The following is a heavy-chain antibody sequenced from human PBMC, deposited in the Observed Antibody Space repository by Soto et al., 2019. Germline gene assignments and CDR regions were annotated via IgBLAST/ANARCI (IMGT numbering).Heavy chain of an antibody. D-gene: IGHD5-12*01. CDR2: IYYSGST. J-gene: IGHJ4*02. CDR1: GGSISNYY. CDR3: ARYRGYSGYYEYYFDY. Sequence: SETLSLTGTVSGGSISNYYWSWIRQPQGKGLEWIGHIYYSGSTNYNPSLQSRVTISVDTSKNQFYPKLSYVTAADTAVYYCARYRGYSGYYEYYFDYWSQGTLLTVS. V-gene: IGHV4-59*01.